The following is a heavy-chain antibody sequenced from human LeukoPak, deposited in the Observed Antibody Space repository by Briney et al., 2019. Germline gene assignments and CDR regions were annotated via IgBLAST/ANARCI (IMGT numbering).Heavy chain of an antibody. CDR3: ARDFLRFGELLREDWFDP. Sequence: GGSLRLSCAASGFTFSSYIMNWVRQAPGKGLEWVSFISSGSSYIYYADSVKGRFTISRDNAKNSLYLQMNSLRAEDTAVYYCARDFLRFGELLREDWFDPWGQGTLVTVSS. J-gene: IGHJ5*02. V-gene: IGHV3-21*01. D-gene: IGHD3-10*01. CDR2: ISSGSSYI. CDR1: GFTFSSYI.